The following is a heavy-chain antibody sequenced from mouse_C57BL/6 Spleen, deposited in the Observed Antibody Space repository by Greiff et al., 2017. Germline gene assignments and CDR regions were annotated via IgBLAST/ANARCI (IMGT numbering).Heavy chain of an antibody. CDR1: GYTFTDYE. Sequence: QVQLQQSGAELVRPGASVTLSCKASGYTFTDYEMHWVKQTPVHGLEWIGAIDPATGGTAYNQKFKGKAILTADKSSSTAYMELRSLTSEDSAVYYCTERMVHWYFDVWGTGTTVTVSS. V-gene: IGHV1-15*01. D-gene: IGHD2-3*01. J-gene: IGHJ1*03. CDR2: IDPATGGT. CDR3: TERMVHWYFDV.